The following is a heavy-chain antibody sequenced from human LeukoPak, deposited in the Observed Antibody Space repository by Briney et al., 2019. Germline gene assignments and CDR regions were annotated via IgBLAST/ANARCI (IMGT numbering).Heavy chain of an antibody. V-gene: IGHV1-2*02. Sequence: ASVKVSCKASGYTFTGYYMHWVRQAPGQGLEWMGWINPNSGGTNYAQKFQGRVTMTRNTSISTAYMELSSLRSEDTAVYYCARGYRRTLNWFDPWGQGTLVTVSS. J-gene: IGHJ5*02. CDR2: INPNSGGT. D-gene: IGHD1-26*01. CDR1: GYTFTGYY. CDR3: ARGYRRTLNWFDP.